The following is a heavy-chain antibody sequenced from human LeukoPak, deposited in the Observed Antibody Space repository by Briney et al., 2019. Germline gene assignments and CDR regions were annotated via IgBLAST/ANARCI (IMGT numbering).Heavy chain of an antibody. CDR1: GFTFDDYA. CDR3: AKAIGPGIATTGTDYFQH. V-gene: IGHV3-9*01. Sequence: SLRLSCAASGFTFDDYAMHWVRQAPGKGLEWVSGLSWNSGRMGYADSVKGRFTISRDNAKNSLYLQMNSLRTEDTALYYCAKAIGPGIATTGTDYFQHWGQGTLVTVSS. CDR2: LSWNSGRM. D-gene: IGHD6-13*01. J-gene: IGHJ1*01.